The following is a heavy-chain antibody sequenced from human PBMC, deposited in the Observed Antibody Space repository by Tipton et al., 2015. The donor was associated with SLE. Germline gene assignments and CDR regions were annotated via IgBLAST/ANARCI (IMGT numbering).Heavy chain of an antibody. Sequence: TLSLTCAVYGGSFSGYYWSWTRQPPGKGLEWIGEINHSGSTNYNPSLKSRVTISVDTSKNQFSLKLSSVTAADTAVYYCARGILEGSDDWGQGTLVTVTS. CDR2: INHSGST. CDR1: GGSFSGYY. V-gene: IGHV4-34*01. CDR3: ARGILEGSDD. D-gene: IGHD3-3*01. J-gene: IGHJ4*02.